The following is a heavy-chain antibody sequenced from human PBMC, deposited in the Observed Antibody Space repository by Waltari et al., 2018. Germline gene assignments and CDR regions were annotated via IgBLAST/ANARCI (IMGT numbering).Heavy chain of an antibody. D-gene: IGHD4-17*01. J-gene: IGHJ5*02. Sequence: QVQLVQSGAEVKKPGASVKVSCQASGYTFTGYYMHWVRQAPGQGLEWMGWINPNSGGTNYEQKFQGWVTMTRDTSISTAYMELSRLRSDDTAVYYCARGPYYGYWFDPWGQGTLVTVSS. V-gene: IGHV1-2*04. CDR3: ARGPYYGYWFDP. CDR2: INPNSGGT. CDR1: GYTFTGYY.